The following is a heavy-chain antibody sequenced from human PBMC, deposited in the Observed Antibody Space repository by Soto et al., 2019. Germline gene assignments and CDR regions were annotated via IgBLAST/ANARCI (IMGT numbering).Heavy chain of an antibody. D-gene: IGHD3-3*01. Sequence: RASVKVSCKASGYTFTGYYMHWVRQAPGQGLEWMGWINPNSGGTNYAQKFQGRVTMTRDTSISTAYMELSRLRSDDTAVYYCARVITIFGVAPLGMDVWGQGTTVTVSS. J-gene: IGHJ6*02. CDR3: ARVITIFGVAPLGMDV. V-gene: IGHV1-2*02. CDR1: GYTFTGYY. CDR2: INPNSGGT.